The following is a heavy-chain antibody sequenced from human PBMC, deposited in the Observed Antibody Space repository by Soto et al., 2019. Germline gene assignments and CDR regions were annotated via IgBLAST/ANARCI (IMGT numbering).Heavy chain of an antibody. D-gene: IGHD2-15*01. CDR1: GGNISSYC. CDR2: IYYSGST. Sequence: SETLSLTCPVSGGNISSYCWSWIRQPPGKGLEWIGYIYYSGSTNYNPSLKSRVTISVDTSKSQFSLNLSFVTAADTSVYYCATMGTPATGLYFFDYWGQGSLVTVSS. J-gene: IGHJ4*02. CDR3: ATMGTPATGLYFFDY. V-gene: IGHV4-59*08.